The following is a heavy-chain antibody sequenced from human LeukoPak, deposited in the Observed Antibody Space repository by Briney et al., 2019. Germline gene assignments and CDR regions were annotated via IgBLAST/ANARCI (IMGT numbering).Heavy chain of an antibody. Sequence: GGSLRLSCAASGFTFDDYGMSWVRQAPGKGLEWVSYISSSGSTIYYADSVKGRFTISRDNAKNSLYLQMNSLRAEDTAVYYCARGGNSWYFQHWGQGTLVTVSS. J-gene: IGHJ1*01. V-gene: IGHV3-11*04. CDR2: ISSSGSTI. D-gene: IGHD4-23*01. CDR3: ARGGNSWYFQH. CDR1: GFTFDDYG.